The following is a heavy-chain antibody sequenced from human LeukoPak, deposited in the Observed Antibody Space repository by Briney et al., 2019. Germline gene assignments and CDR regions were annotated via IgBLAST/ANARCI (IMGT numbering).Heavy chain of an antibody. Sequence: SETLSLTCTVSDGSISSYYWSWIRQPPGKGLEWIGYIFYSGSTNYNPSLKSRVTISVDTSKNQFSLKLSSVTAADTAVYYCARRRYYYDSSAPLGNYFDYWGQGTLVTVSS. CDR2: IFYSGST. D-gene: IGHD3-22*01. V-gene: IGHV4-59*08. CDR3: ARRRYYYDSSAPLGNYFDY. CDR1: DGSISSYY. J-gene: IGHJ4*02.